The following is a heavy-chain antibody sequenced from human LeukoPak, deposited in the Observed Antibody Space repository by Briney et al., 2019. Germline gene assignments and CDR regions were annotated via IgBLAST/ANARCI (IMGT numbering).Heavy chain of an antibody. Sequence: PSETLSLTCTLSGGSISSGSYYWSSIRQPAGKGLEWIGRIYTSGSTNYNPSLKSRVTISVDTSKNQFSLKLSSVSAADTAVYYCARDGVLYSSSWYTEGYWFDPWGQGTLVTVSS. CDR2: IYTSGST. V-gene: IGHV4-61*02. CDR3: ARDGVLYSSSWYTEGYWFDP. CDR1: GGSISSGSYY. J-gene: IGHJ5*02. D-gene: IGHD6-13*01.